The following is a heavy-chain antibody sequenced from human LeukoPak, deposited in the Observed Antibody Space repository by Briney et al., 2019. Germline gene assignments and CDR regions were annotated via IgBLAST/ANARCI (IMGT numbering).Heavy chain of an antibody. CDR3: AREALLWFGEPFDY. D-gene: IGHD3-10*01. Sequence: GGSLRLSCAASGFSFSSYWMSWVRKAPGKGLEWVANIEQDGSEKYYVDSVKGRFTISRDNAKNSLYLQMNSLRVEDTAVYYCAREALLWFGEPFDYWGQGTLVPVSS. J-gene: IGHJ4*02. CDR1: GFSFSSYW. V-gene: IGHV3-7*01. CDR2: IEQDGSEK.